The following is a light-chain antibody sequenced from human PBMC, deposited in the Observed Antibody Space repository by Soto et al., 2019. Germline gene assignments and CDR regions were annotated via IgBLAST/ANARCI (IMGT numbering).Light chain of an antibody. J-gene: IGLJ2*01. Sequence: QSVLTQPPLVSGAPGQRVTISCTGSSSNIGAGYDIHWYQQLPETAPKLLIYGNNNRPSGVPDRFSGSKSGTSASLAITGLQAEDEADYYCQSYDSSLSSVVFGGGTQLTVL. V-gene: IGLV1-40*01. CDR3: QSYDSSLSSVV. CDR1: SSNIGAGYD. CDR2: GNN.